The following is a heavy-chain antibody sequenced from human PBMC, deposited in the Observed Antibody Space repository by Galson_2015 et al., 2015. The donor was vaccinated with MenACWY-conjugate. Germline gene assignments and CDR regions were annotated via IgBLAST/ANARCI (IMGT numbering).Heavy chain of an antibody. CDR1: GGSIRNYY. V-gene: IGHV4-59*08. CDR3: ARLPTWGSSFGYFDY. D-gene: IGHD7-27*01. CDR2: IRDTGSL. J-gene: IGHJ4*02. Sequence: SETLSLTCTVSGGSIRNYYWSWIRQPPGKGLEWIAYIRDTGSLKDNPSLKSRVTMSADKSNNQFSLRLISVTAADTAVYYCARLPTWGSSFGYFDYLGQGILVAVSS.